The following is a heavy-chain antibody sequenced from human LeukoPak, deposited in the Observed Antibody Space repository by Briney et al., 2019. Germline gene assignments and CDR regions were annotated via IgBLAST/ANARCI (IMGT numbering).Heavy chain of an antibody. CDR3: ARDQRELLFDY. V-gene: IGHV1-2*06. J-gene: IGHJ4*02. CDR2: IKPNSGGT. D-gene: IGHD1-26*01. CDR1: GYTFTGYY. Sequence: GASVKVSCKASGYTFTGYYIHWVRQAPGQGLEWMGRIKPNSGGTNYAQKFQGRVTMTRDTSISTVYMELSRLRSDDAAFYFWARDQRELLFDYWGQGTLVTVSS.